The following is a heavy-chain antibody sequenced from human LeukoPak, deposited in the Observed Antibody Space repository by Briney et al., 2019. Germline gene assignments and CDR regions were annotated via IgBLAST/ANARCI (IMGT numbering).Heavy chain of an antibody. CDR3: ARAVGGDGSGSL. Sequence: PSETLSLTCTVSGDSISTYYWSWIRQPPGRGLEWIGYIYYRVTSDYNPSLKSRVTMSVDMSTRQISLKLSSVTAADTAVYYCARAVGGDGSGSLWGPGTLVTVSS. V-gene: IGHV4-59*01. D-gene: IGHD3-10*01. CDR1: GDSISTYY. CDR2: IYYRVTS. J-gene: IGHJ4*02.